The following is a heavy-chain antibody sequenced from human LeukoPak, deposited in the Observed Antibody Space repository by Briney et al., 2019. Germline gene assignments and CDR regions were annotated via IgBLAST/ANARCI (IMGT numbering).Heavy chain of an antibody. CDR3: ASDIVATSGDF. CDR1: GFTFSDYY. CDR2: ITSSGDDI. J-gene: IGHJ4*02. Sequence: GGSLRLSCAASGFTFSDYYMSWIRQAPGKRLEWVAYITSSGDDIYYADSVKGRFTISRDNAKNALFLRMSSLRVEVTATYYCASDIVATSGDFWGQGTLVSVSS. D-gene: IGHD5-12*01. V-gene: IGHV3-11*01.